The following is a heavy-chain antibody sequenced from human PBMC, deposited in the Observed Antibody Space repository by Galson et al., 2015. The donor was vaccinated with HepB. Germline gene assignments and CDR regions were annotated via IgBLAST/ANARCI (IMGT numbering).Heavy chain of an antibody. D-gene: IGHD3-10*01. CDR1: GFTFSSYS. CDR3: AREHYYGSGSTGVRFDP. V-gene: IGHV3-21*01. J-gene: IGHJ5*02. CDR2: ISSSSSYI. Sequence: SLRLSCAASGFTFSSYSMNWVRQAPGKGLEWVSSISSSSSYIYYADSVKGRFTISRDNAKNSLYLQMNSLRAEDTAVYYCAREHYYGSGSTGVRFDPWGQGTLVTVSS.